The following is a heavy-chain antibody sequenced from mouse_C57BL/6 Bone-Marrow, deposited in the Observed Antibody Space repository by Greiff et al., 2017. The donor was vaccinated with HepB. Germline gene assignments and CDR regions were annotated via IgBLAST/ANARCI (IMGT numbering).Heavy chain of an antibody. Sequence: EVKLMESGPVLVKPGASVKMSCKASGYTFTDYYMNWVKQSHGKSLEWIGVINPYNGGTSYNQKFKGKATLTVDKSSSTAYMELNSLTSEDSAVYYCASAYGSSHSWFAYWGQGTLVTVSA. CDR1: GYTFTDYY. CDR3: ASAYGSSHSWFAY. J-gene: IGHJ3*01. D-gene: IGHD1-1*01. V-gene: IGHV1-19*01. CDR2: INPYNGGT.